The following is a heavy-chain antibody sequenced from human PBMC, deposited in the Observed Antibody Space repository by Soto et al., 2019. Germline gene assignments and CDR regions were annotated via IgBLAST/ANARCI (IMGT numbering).Heavy chain of an antibody. CDR3: TRDHNCDYIGAFDF. Sequence: EVQVLESGGGSIQPGGSLSLSCTTSKFILSTYAMTWVRQAPGEGLEWVSSIRGSGDGTSYADSVRGRFTISRDNSKNTRYLRMNSLRVEDTAVYYCTRDHNCDYIGAFDFWGQGMLVTVSS. D-gene: IGHD4-17*01. CDR2: IRGSGDGT. J-gene: IGHJ3*01. V-gene: IGHV3-23*01. CDR1: KFILSTYA.